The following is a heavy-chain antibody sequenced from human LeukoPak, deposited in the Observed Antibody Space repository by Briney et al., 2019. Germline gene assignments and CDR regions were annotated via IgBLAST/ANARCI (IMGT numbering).Heavy chain of an antibody. Sequence: SETLSLTCTVSGGSISSSSYYWGWIRQPPGKGLEWIGSIYYSGSTYYNPSLKSRVTLSVDTSKNQFSLKLSSVTAADTAVYYCARQLRGYCSSTSCFNFDYWGQGTLVTVSS. CDR3: ARQLRGYCSSTSCFNFDY. J-gene: IGHJ4*02. CDR2: IYYSGST. D-gene: IGHD2-2*01. CDR1: GGSISSSSYY. V-gene: IGHV4-39*01.